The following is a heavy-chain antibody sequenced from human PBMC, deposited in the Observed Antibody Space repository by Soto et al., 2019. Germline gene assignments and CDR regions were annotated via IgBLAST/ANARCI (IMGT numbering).Heavy chain of an antibody. J-gene: IGHJ4*02. Sequence: EVQLVESGGGLVKPGGSLRLSCAASGFTFSSYSMNWVRQAPGKGLEWVSSISSSSSYIYYADSVKGRFTISRDNAKNSLYLQMNSLRAEDTAVYYCARDPGTMIVGSQRYWGQGTLVTVS. V-gene: IGHV3-21*01. CDR2: ISSSSSYI. CDR1: GFTFSSYS. CDR3: ARDPGTMIVGSQRY. D-gene: IGHD3-22*01.